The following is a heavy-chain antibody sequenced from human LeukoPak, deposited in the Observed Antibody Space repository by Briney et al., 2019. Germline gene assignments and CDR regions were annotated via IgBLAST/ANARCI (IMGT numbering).Heavy chain of an antibody. J-gene: IGHJ4*02. CDR1: GYTFTGYY. CDR3: ARDQFIGLYYYASSGYEDSDY. CDR2: INPNSGGT. D-gene: IGHD3-22*01. V-gene: IGHV1-2*02. Sequence: ASVKVSCKASGYTFTGYYMHWVRQAPGQGLEWMGWINPNSGGTNYAQKFQGRVTMTRDTSISTAYMELSRLRSDDTAVYYCARDQFIGLYYYASSGYEDSDYWGQGTLVTVSS.